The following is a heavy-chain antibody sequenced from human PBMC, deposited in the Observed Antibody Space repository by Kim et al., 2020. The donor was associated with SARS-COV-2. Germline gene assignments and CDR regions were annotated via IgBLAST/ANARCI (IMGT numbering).Heavy chain of an antibody. J-gene: IGHJ3*02. CDR3: ARDRAAAGTYAFDI. V-gene: IGHV4-31*01. D-gene: IGHD6-13*01. Sequence: KPTLRSAVTISAETSKSQFALRLGSVTAADTAVYYCARDRAAAGTYAFDIWGQGTMVTVSS.